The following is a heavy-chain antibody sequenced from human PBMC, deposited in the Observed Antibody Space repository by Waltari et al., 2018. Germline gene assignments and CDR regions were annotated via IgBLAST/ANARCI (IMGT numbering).Heavy chain of an antibody. Sequence: QVQLQQWGARLLKPSETLSLTCAVYGGSFSGYYWGWVRQPPGKGLEWIGEINHSGSTNYKPSLKSRVTISVDTYKNQFSLKLSSVTAADTAVYYCARGKGYGDYSRWFGPWGQGTLVTVSS. CDR3: ARGKGYGDYSRWFGP. CDR2: INHSGST. D-gene: IGHD4-17*01. V-gene: IGHV4-34*01. CDR1: GGSFSGYY. J-gene: IGHJ5*02.